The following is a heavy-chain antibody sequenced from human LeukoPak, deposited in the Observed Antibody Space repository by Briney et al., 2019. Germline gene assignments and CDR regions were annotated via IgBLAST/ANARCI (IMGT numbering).Heavy chain of an antibody. CDR3: ARALLPNYYETTARKGWLDP. CDR2: INPNSGGT. J-gene: IGHJ5*02. V-gene: IGHV1-2*02. CDR1: GYTFTGYY. D-gene: IGHD3-22*01. Sequence: GASVKVSCKASGYTFTGYYMHWVRQAPGQALEWMGWINPNSGGTNYAQKFQGRVTMTRDTSISTAYMELSRLTSDDTAVYYCARALLPNYYETTARKGWLDPWGQGTLVTVSS.